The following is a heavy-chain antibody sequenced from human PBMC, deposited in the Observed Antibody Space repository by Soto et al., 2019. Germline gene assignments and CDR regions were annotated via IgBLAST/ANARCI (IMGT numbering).Heavy chain of an antibody. CDR3: ASHPAATITYSYGMDV. V-gene: IGHV1-69*14. J-gene: IGHJ6*02. Sequence: QVQLVQSGAEVKKPGSSVKVSCKASGGTFSSYAISWVRQAPGQGLEWMGGIIPIFGTADYAQKFKGRVPITDATSTRSANMVLKSLSSAATAVNYWASHPAATITYSYGMDVWRQGTTVTASS. D-gene: IGHD6-25*01. CDR2: IIPIFGTA. CDR1: GGTFSSYA.